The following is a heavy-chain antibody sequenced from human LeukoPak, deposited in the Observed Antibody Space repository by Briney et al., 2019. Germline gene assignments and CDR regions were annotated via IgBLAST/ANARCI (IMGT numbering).Heavy chain of an antibody. CDR3: ARGAQLKPAYSSSWYGFGNNWFDP. D-gene: IGHD6-13*01. J-gene: IGHJ5*02. V-gene: IGHV1-18*01. CDR2: ISAYNGNT. Sequence: GASVKVSCKASGYTFTSYGISWVRQAPGQGLEWMGWISAYNGNTNYAQKLQGRVTMTTDTSTSTAYMELRSLRSDDTAVYYCARGAQLKPAYSSSWYGFGNNWFDPWGQGTLVTVSS. CDR1: GYTFTSYG.